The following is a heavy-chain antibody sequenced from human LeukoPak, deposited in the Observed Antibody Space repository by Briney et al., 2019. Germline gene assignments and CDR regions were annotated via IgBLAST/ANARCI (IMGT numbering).Heavy chain of an antibody. D-gene: IGHD6-19*01. CDR1: GFTFNNYW. CDR2: INPDGTVT. Sequence: GGTLRLSCAASGFTFNNYWMHWVRQAPGKGLVWVSPINPDGTVTTYADSVKGRFTISRDNAKNTLYLQMNSLRAEDTAVYYCVRDSPSGFFDLWGRGTLVTVSS. CDR3: VRDSPSGFFDL. V-gene: IGHV3-74*01. J-gene: IGHJ2*01.